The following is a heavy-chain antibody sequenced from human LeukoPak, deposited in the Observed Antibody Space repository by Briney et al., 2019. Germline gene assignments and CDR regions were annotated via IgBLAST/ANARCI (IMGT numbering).Heavy chain of an antibody. Sequence: SQTLSLTCTVSGGSISSGSYYWSWIRQPAGKGLEWIGRIYTSGSTNYNPSLKSRVTISVDTSKNQFSLKLSSVTAADTAVYYCARDVVLAGTTRGYYYYMDVWGKGTTVTVSS. CDR1: GGSISSGSYY. J-gene: IGHJ6*03. D-gene: IGHD1-1*01. V-gene: IGHV4-61*02. CDR3: ARDVVLAGTTRGYYYYMDV. CDR2: IYTSGST.